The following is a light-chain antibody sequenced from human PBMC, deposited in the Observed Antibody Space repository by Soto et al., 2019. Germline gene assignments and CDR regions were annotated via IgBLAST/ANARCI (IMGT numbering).Light chain of an antibody. CDR1: QSVASS. V-gene: IGKV3-15*01. J-gene: IGKJ5*01. Sequence: ERVMPQSPATLSASPGERVTLSCRASQSVASSVAWYQQKPGQAPRLILYGASTRATGFPARFSGSGSGTEFTLTISSLQSEDFAVYLCQQYHYWPITFGQGTRLENK. CDR3: QQYHYWPIT. CDR2: GAS.